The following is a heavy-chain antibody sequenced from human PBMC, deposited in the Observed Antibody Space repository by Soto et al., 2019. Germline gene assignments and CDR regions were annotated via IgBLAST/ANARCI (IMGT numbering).Heavy chain of an antibody. D-gene: IGHD3-10*01. V-gene: IGHV3-74*01. CDR2: INSDGSST. CDR3: ARAIYYGAGSYYPPDY. J-gene: IGHJ4*02. Sequence: GGSLRLSCAASGFTFSSYWMHWARQAPGKGLVWVSRINSDGSSTSYADSVKGRFTISRDNAKNTLYLQMNSLRAEDTAVYYCARAIYYGAGSYYPPDYWGQGTLVTVSS. CDR1: GFTFSSYW.